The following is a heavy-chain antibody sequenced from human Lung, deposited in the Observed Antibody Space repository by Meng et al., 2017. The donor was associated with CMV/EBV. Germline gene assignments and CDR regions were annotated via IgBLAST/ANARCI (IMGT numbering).Heavy chain of an antibody. CDR1: GFTFSSYA. Sequence: GESLKISCVASGFTFSSYAMHWVRQAPGKGLEWVAVISYDGSNKYYADSVKGRFTISRDNSKNTLYLQMNSLRAEDTAVYYCARDEYIILVSYGMDVWGQGTTVTVSS. J-gene: IGHJ6*02. V-gene: IGHV3-30-3*01. CDR2: ISYDGSNK. D-gene: IGHD3-9*01. CDR3: ARDEYIILVSYGMDV.